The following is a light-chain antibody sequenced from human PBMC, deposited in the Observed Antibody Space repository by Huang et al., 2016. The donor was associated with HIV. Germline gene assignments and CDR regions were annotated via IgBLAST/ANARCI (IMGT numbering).Light chain of an antibody. CDR1: DSVSTN. CDR3: QQYNNCPVT. V-gene: IGKV3-15*01. CDR2: GAS. J-gene: IGKJ4*01. Sequence: EKVMAQSPGTLSVSPGERATLSCRASDSVSTNVAWYQQRPGQAPRLLIYGASTRATGIPARFSGSGSGTEFALTISSMQSEDFAVYYCQQYNNCPVTFGGGTKVEIK.